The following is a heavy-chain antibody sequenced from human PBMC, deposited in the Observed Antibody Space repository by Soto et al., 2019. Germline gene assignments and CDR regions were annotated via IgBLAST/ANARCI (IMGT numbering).Heavy chain of an antibody. V-gene: IGHV3-33*01. CDR1: GFTFSSYG. CDR3: ARDGSGRYSSDY. Sequence: QVQLVESGGGVVQPGRSLRLSCAASGFTFSSYGMHWVRQAPGKGLEWVAVIWYDGSNKYYADSVKGRFTISRDNSKNTLYLQMNSLRAEDAAVYYCARDGSGRYSSDYWGQGTLFTVSS. D-gene: IGHD6-13*01. CDR2: IWYDGSNK. J-gene: IGHJ4*02.